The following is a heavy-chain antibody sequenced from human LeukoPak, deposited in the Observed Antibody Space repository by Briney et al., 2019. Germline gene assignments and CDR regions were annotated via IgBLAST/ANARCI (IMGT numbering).Heavy chain of an antibody. D-gene: IGHD1-26*01. Sequence: VASVKVSCKASGYTFTSYDINWVRQAPGQGLEWMGWMNPNSGNTDYAQKFQGRVTITRNTSISTAYMELSSLRSEDTAVYYCARTATDYYYYMDVWGKGTTVTVSS. V-gene: IGHV1-8*03. J-gene: IGHJ6*03. CDR2: MNPNSGNT. CDR3: ARTATDYYYYMDV. CDR1: GYTFTSYD.